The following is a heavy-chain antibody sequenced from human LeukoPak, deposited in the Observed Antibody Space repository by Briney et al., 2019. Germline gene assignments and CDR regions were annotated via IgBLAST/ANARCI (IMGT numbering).Heavy chain of an antibody. V-gene: IGHV4-34*01. J-gene: IGHJ4*02. CDR3: ASSVGSTDY. CDR1: GESLSKYY. CDR2: INHRGST. Sequence: SETLSLTCAVYGESLSKYYWTCIRQSPGKGLEWIGEINHRGSTNLNPSLKSRVTLSVDTSKHQFSLKLTSMTAADAAVYYCASSVGSTDYWGQGTLVTVSS. D-gene: IGHD1-26*01.